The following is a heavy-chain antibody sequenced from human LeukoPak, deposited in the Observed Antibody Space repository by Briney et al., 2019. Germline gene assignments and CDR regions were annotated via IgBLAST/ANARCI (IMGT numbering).Heavy chain of an antibody. Sequence: ASVKVSCKTSGYTFTNYAISWVRQAPGQGLQWMGWISAFNGNTKFAQKFQGRVTMTTDASTSTAYMELSSLRSEDTAVYYCAREHYYDSSGYYWGAFDIWGQGTMVTVSS. CDR1: GYTFTNYA. CDR3: AREHYYDSSGYYWGAFDI. CDR2: ISAFNGNT. J-gene: IGHJ3*02. D-gene: IGHD3-22*01. V-gene: IGHV1-18*01.